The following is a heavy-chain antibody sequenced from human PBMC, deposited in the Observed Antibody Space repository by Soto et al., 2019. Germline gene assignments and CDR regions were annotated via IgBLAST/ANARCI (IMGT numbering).Heavy chain of an antibody. D-gene: IGHD5-18*01. CDR1: GYSFTSYW. Sequence: GESLKISCKGSGYSFTSYWIGWVRQMPGKGLEWMGIIYPGDSDTRYSPSFQGQVTISADKSISTAYLQWSSLKASDTAMYYCARGPVDTAMDYYYYGMDVWGQGTTVTVSS. J-gene: IGHJ6*02. V-gene: IGHV5-51*01. CDR3: ARGPVDTAMDYYYYGMDV. CDR2: IYPGDSDT.